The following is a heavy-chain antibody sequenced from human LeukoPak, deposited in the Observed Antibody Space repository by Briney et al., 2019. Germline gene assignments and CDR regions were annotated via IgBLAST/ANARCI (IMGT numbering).Heavy chain of an antibody. Sequence: ASVKVCCKVVGYTFTSHDINWVRQAPGQGLEWVGWLSTDSDDTGYAQKFQGRVSMTRDNSIDTAYMELRGLKSDDTAVYYCARGGAAAETSGFDHRGRGTLVIVSA. J-gene: IGHJ4*02. CDR2: LSTDSDDT. CDR1: GYTFTSHD. V-gene: IGHV1-8*01. D-gene: IGHD6-13*01. CDR3: ARGGAAAETSGFDH.